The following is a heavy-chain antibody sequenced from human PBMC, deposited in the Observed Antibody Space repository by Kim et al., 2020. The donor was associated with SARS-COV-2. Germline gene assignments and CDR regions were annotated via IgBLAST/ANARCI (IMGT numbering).Heavy chain of an antibody. V-gene: IGHV4-59*13. CDR1: GGSISSYY. CDR3: ARSGQGYDFWSGYYVGWFDP. J-gene: IGHJ5*02. D-gene: IGHD3-3*01. Sequence: SETLSLTCTVSGGSISSYYWSWIRQPPGKGLEWIGYIYYSGSTNYNPSLKSRVTISVDTSKNQFSLKLSSVTAADTAVYYCARSGQGYDFWSGYYVGWFDPWGQGTLVTVSS. CDR2: IYYSGST.